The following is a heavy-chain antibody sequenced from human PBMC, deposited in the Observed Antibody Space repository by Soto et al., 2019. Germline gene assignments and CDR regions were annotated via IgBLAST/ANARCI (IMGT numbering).Heavy chain of an antibody. D-gene: IGHD3-9*01. V-gene: IGHV3-21*01. CDR1: GFTFSSYT. CDR2: ISSSSSYI. Sequence: PGGSLRLSCAASGFTFSSYTMNGVRQAPGKGLEWVSSISSSSSYIYYADSVKGRFTISRDNAKNSLYLQMNGLRAEDTAAYYIGKIFKIGPPRGPYFAYWGKGTLVPVSP. CDR3: GKIFKIGPPRGPYFAY. J-gene: IGHJ4*02.